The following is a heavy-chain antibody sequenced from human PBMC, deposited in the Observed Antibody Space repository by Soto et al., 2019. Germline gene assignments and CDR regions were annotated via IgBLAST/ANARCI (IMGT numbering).Heavy chain of an antibody. CDR1: GFSFSSYG. CDR2: ISYDGSNK. CDR3: AKGKAVGANANHRHDFDY. Sequence: QVQLVESGGGVVQPGRSLRLSCVASGFSFSSYGMHWVRQAPGKGLEWVAGISYDGSNKDYADSVKGRLNISRDNSKNALILQMNSLRPEDTAVYYCAKGKAVGANANHRHDFDYWGQGTLLTVSS. J-gene: IGHJ4*02. D-gene: IGHD1-26*01. V-gene: IGHV3-30*18.